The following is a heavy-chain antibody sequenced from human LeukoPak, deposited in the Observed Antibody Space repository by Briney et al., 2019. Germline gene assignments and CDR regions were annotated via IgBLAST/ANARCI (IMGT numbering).Heavy chain of an antibody. CDR1: GGSISSYY. Sequence: SETLSLTCTVSGGSISSYYWSWIQQPPGKGLEWIGYIYYSGSTNYNPSLKSRVTISVDTSKNQFSLKLSSVTAADTAVYHCARDRISSGLDYWGQGTLVTVSS. V-gene: IGHV4-59*01. CDR2: IYYSGST. CDR3: ARDRISSGLDY. J-gene: IGHJ4*02. D-gene: IGHD6-19*01.